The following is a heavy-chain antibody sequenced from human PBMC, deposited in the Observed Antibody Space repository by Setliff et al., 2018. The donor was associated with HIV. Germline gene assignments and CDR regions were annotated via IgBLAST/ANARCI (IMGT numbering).Heavy chain of an antibody. Sequence: SETLSLTCSVSGASITRGGDFWSWIRQHPGKGLEWIGDVSHTGSTNYNPSLKSRITISADTPKNQFSLKLSSVTAADTAVYYCAREGTYSGTYWVRRVASFDIWGQGTMVTVSS. J-gene: IGHJ3*02. CDR1: GASITRGGDF. V-gene: IGHV4-39*07. CDR3: AREGTYSGTYWVRRVASFDI. CDR2: VSHTGST. D-gene: IGHD1-26*01.